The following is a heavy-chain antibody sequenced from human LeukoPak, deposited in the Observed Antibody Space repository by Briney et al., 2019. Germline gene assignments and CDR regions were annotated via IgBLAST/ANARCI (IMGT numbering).Heavy chain of an antibody. J-gene: IGHJ4*02. CDR3: ARDKGVGGWSIDY. Sequence: GRSLRLSCAASGFTFSNYDMHWVCQAPGKGLEWVAVIWYDGSNKYYADSVKGRFTISRDNSKNTLYLQMNSLRVEDTAIYYCARDKGVGGWSIDYWGQGTLVTVSS. CDR2: IWYDGSNK. V-gene: IGHV3-33*01. CDR1: GFTFSNYD. D-gene: IGHD6-19*01.